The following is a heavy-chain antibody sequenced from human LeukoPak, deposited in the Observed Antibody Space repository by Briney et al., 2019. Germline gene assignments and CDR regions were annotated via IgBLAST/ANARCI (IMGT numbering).Heavy chain of an antibody. V-gene: IGHV4-31*03. D-gene: IGHD3-22*01. Sequence: SETLSLTCTVTGGSISSGGYYWSWIRQHPGKGLEWIGYIYYSGSTYYNPSLKSRVTISVDTSKNQFSLKLSSVTAADTAVYYCARARSDSSGYYYWGQGTLVTVSS. CDR2: IYYSGST. CDR3: ARARSDSSGYYY. J-gene: IGHJ4*02. CDR1: GGSISSGGYY.